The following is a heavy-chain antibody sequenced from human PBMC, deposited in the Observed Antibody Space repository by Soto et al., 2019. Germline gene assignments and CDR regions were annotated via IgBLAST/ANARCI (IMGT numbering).Heavy chain of an antibody. V-gene: IGHV4-39*01. CDR2: IYYSESSHYRGST. Sequence: SETLSLTCTVSGDSISSSNYYWAWIRQPPGNRLEWIGSIYYSESSHYRGSTYYNPSLKSRVTISVDTSKNQLFLKLSSVTAADTAVYYCARGADWAQTYDSSAQVYWGQGAPVTVS. D-gene: IGHD3-22*01. CDR1: GDSISSSNYY. J-gene: IGHJ4*02. CDR3: ARGADWAQTYDSSAQVY.